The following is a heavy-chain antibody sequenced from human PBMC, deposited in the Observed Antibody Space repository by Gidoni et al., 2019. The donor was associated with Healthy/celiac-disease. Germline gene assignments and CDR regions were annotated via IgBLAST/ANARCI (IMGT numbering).Heavy chain of an antibody. CDR1: GFTFDDYA. CDR3: AKDFTGQWLVPYYGMDV. CDR2: ISWNSGSI. J-gene: IGHJ6*02. V-gene: IGHV3-9*01. D-gene: IGHD6-19*01. Sequence: EVQLVESGGGLVQPGRSLRLSCAASGFTFDDYAMQWVRQAPGKGLGWVSGISWNSGSIGYADSVKGRFTISRDNAKNSLYLQMNSLRAEDTALYYCAKDFTGQWLVPYYGMDVWGQGTTVTVSS.